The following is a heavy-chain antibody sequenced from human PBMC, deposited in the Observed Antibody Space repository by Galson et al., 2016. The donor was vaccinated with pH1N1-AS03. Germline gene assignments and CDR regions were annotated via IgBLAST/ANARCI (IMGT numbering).Heavy chain of an antibody. CDR1: GFTFNRSW. Sequence: SLRLSCAASGFTFNRSWMNWVRQAPGKGLEWVANIKQDGSEKYYVDSVEGRFTISRDNAKNSLYLQMNSLRAEDAAVYYCFEINNGGGLGTLVTVSS. CDR3: FEINNG. V-gene: IGHV3-7*01. J-gene: IGHJ4*02. D-gene: IGHD2-8*01. CDR2: IKQDGSEK.